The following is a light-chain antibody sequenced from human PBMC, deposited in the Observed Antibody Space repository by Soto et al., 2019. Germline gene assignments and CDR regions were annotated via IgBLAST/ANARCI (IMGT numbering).Light chain of an antibody. CDR1: QGIRKD. CDR2: AAS. J-gene: IGKJ1*01. V-gene: IGKV1-17*01. Sequence: IQMTQSPYSLSASVGDRVTITCRASQGIRKDLNWYQHKPGKAPKLLISAASTLQSGVPSRFSGSGSGTDFTLTISRLEPEDFAVYYCQQYASSPRTFGQGTKVDI. CDR3: QQYASSPRT.